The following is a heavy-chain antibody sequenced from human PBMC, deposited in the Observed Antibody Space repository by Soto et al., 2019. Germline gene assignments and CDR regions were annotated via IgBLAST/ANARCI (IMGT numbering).Heavy chain of an antibody. D-gene: IGHD1-7*01. Sequence: EVQLVESGGGLVQPGGSLRLSCAASGFTFSSYEMNWVRQAPGKGLEWVSYISSSGSTIYYADSVKGRFTISRDNAKNSLYLQMNSLRAEDTAVYYCARAAYNRNYWHFDYWGQGTLVTVSS. V-gene: IGHV3-48*03. CDR1: GFTFSSYE. CDR3: ARAAYNRNYWHFDY. J-gene: IGHJ4*02. CDR2: ISSSGSTI.